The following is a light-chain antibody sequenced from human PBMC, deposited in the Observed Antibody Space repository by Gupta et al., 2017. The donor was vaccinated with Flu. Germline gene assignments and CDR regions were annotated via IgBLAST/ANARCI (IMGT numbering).Light chain of an antibody. CDR1: QSIDKN. V-gene: IGKV6-21*01. J-gene: IGKJ4*01. CDR2: YAS. CDR3: HQSGSLPHT. Sequence: EIVLTXSPDFQSVTPKETVTITCRASQSIDKNLHWYQQKPDQSPKILIKYASQSFSGVPSRFSGSGSGTHFTLTINSLEAEDAATYYCHQSGSLPHTFGGGTKVEIK.